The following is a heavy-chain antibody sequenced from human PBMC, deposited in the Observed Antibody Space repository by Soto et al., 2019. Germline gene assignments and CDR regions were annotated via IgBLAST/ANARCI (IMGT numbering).Heavy chain of an antibody. Sequence: QVQLVQSGAEVKKPGSSVKVSCKASGGTFSSYAISWVRQAPGQGLEWMGGIIPIFGTANYAQKFQGRVTITADESTSTAYMELSRLRSEYTAVYYCARASDSSGYLFDYWGQGTLVTVSS. CDR3: ARASDSSGYLFDY. CDR2: IIPIFGTA. J-gene: IGHJ4*02. D-gene: IGHD3-22*01. V-gene: IGHV1-69*12. CDR1: GGTFSSYA.